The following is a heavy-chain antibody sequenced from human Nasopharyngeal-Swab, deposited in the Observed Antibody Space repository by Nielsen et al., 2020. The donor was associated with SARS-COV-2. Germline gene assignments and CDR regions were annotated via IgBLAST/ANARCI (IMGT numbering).Heavy chain of an antibody. CDR3: ARDGPELWSYYYYYGMDV. Sequence: GGSLRLSCAASGFTFSSYSMNWVRQAPGKGLEWVSSISSNSRYIYYADSVKGRFTISRDNAKNSLYLQMNSLRAEDTAVYYCARDGPELWSYYYYYGMDVWGQGTTVIVSS. CDR1: GFTFSSYS. V-gene: IGHV3-21*01. CDR2: ISSNSRYI. J-gene: IGHJ6*02. D-gene: IGHD5-18*01.